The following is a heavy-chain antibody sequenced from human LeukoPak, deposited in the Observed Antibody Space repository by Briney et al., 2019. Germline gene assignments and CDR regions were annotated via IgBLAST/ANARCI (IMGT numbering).Heavy chain of an antibody. J-gene: IGHJ4*02. CDR3: ARGGYDHDDY. CDR2: INHSGST. CDR1: GGSFSGYY. V-gene: IGHV4-34*01. D-gene: IGHD5-12*01. Sequence: SETLSLTCAVYGGSFSGYYWSWIRQPPGKGLEWIGEINHSGSTNYNPSLTSRLTISVDPSTTPFSLKLSSVPAADTAVCYCARGGYDHDDYWGQGTLVTVSS.